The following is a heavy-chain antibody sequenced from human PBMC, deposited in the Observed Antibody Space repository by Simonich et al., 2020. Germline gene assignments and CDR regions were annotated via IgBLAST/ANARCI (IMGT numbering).Heavy chain of an antibody. CDR1: GFTFSSYE. Sequence: EVQLVESGGGLVQPGGSLRLSCAASGFTFSSYEMNWVRQAPGKGLEWVSYISSSGSTLYYADSVKGRFNISRDNAKNSLYLQMNSLRAEDTAVYYCARDFRLQLVEIGTYYYYGMDVWGQGTTVTVSS. CDR3: ARDFRLQLVEIGTYYYYGMDV. J-gene: IGHJ6*02. CDR2: ISSSGSTL. V-gene: IGHV3-48*03. D-gene: IGHD6-6*01.